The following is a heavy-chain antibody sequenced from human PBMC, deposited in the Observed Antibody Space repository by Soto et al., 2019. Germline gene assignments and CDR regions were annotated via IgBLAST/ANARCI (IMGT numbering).Heavy chain of an antibody. Sequence: SETLSLTCTVSGGSISSGGYYWSWIRQHPGKGLEWIGYIYYSGSTYYNPSLKSRVTISVDTSKNQFSLKLSSVTAADTAVYYCARDPSRLQWGYFDYWGQGTLVTVSS. CDR1: GGSISSGGYY. CDR3: ARDPSRLQWGYFDY. J-gene: IGHJ4*02. V-gene: IGHV4-31*03. CDR2: IYYSGST. D-gene: IGHD1-26*01.